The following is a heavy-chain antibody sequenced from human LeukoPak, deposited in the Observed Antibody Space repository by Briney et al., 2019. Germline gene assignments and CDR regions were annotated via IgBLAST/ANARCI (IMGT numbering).Heavy chain of an antibody. Sequence: PGGPLRLSCAASGFTFSSYAMSWVRQAPGKGLEWVSAISGSGGSTYYADSVKGRFTISRDNSKNTLYLQMNSLSAEDTAVYYCAKDKEGTSGYYYWGQGTLVTVSS. J-gene: IGHJ4*02. V-gene: IGHV3-23*01. D-gene: IGHD3-22*01. CDR1: GFTFSSYA. CDR3: AKDKEGTSGYYY. CDR2: ISGSGGST.